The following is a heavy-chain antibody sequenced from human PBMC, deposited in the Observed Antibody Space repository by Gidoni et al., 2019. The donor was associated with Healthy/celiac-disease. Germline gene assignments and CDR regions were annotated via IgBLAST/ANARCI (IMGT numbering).Heavy chain of an antibody. Sequence: QVQLVESGGGVVQPGRSLRLSCAASGLTFSSYGMHWVRQAPGKGLEWVAVIWYDGSNKYYADSVKGRFTISRDNSKNTLYLQMNSLRAEDTAVYYCARSRYDSSGYPDAFDIWGQGTMVTVSS. CDR1: GLTFSSYG. V-gene: IGHV3-33*01. CDR3: ARSRYDSSGYPDAFDI. D-gene: IGHD3-22*01. J-gene: IGHJ3*02. CDR2: IWYDGSNK.